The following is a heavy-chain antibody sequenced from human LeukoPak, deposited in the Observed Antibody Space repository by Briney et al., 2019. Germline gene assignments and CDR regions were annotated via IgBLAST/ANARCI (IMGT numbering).Heavy chain of an antibody. J-gene: IGHJ2*01. CDR1: GGSFSGYY. V-gene: IGHV4-34*01. Sequence: PSETLSLTCAVYGGSFSGYYWSWIRQPPGKGLEWIGEISHSGSTNYNPSLKSRVTISVDTSKNQFSLKLSSVTAADTAVYYCARVGSSGWYSTTFGSWYFDLWGRGTLVTVSS. CDR2: ISHSGST. D-gene: IGHD6-19*01. CDR3: ARVGSSGWYSTTFGSWYFDL.